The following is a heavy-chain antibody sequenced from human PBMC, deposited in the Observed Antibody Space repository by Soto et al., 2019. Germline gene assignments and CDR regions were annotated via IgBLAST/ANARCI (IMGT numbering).Heavy chain of an antibody. CDR2: IYYSGST. CDR1: GGSISSSSYY. CDR3: ARDYYDSSGSFYYYGMDV. Sequence: SETLSLTCTVSGGSISSSSYYWGWIRQHPGKGLEWIGYIYYSGSTYYNPSLKSRVTISVDTSKNQFSLKLSSVTAADTAVYYCARDYYDSSGSFYYYGMDVWGQGTTVTV. V-gene: IGHV4-31*03. D-gene: IGHD3-22*01. J-gene: IGHJ6*02.